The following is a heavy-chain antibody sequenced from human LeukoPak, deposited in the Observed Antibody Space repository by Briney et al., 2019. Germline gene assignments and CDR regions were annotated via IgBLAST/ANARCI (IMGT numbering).Heavy chain of an antibody. Sequence: PGGSLRLSCAASGFTFSDYYMSWIRQAPGKGLEWVSYISSSGSTIYYADSVKGRFTISRDNAKNSLYLQMNSLRAEDTAVYYCATGIAVAGSYYYYGVDVWGQGTTVTVSS. D-gene: IGHD6-19*01. J-gene: IGHJ6*02. CDR1: GFTFSDYY. V-gene: IGHV3-11*01. CDR2: ISSSGSTI. CDR3: ATGIAVAGSYYYYGVDV.